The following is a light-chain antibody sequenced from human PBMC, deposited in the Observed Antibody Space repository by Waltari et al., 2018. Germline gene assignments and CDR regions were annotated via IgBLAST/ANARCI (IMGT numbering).Light chain of an antibody. CDR1: NSDVGGYNS. V-gene: IGLV2-11*01. J-gene: IGLJ2*01. CDR3: SSYAVRYPVI. Sequence: QSALTQPRSVSGSPGQSVTISCTGTNSDVGGYNSVSWYQHHPGRAPKLLIYDVDQRPSGVPHRFSGSKSGNTASLTISGLQAEDEADYYCSSYAVRYPVILGGGTKLTVL. CDR2: DVD.